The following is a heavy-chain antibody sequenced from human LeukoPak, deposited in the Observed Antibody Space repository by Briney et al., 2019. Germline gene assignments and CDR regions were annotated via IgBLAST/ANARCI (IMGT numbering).Heavy chain of an antibody. D-gene: IGHD3-10*01. V-gene: IGHV1-69*04. J-gene: IGHJ4*02. CDR1: GGTFSSYA. CDR3: AREYMGVRGVLTLGDY. CDR2: IIPILGIA. Sequence: EASVKVSCKASGGTFSSYAISWVRQAPGQGLEWMGRIIPILGIANYAQKFQGRVTITADKSTSTAYMELSSLRSEDTAVYYCAREYMGVRGVLTLGDYWGQGTLVTVSS.